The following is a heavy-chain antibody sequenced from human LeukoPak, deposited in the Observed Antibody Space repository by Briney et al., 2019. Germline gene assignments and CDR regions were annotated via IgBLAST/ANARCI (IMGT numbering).Heavy chain of an antibody. CDR1: GGSISSGGYS. J-gene: IGHJ6*02. Sequence: SETLSLTCTVSGGSISSGGYSWSWIRQHPGKGLEWIGYIYYSGSTYYNPSLKSRVTISVDTSKNQFPLKLSSVTAADTAVYYCASGYCGGDCYSDYYYYGMDVWGQGTTVTVSS. CDR3: ASGYCGGDCYSDYYYYGMDV. D-gene: IGHD2-21*02. CDR2: IYYSGST. V-gene: IGHV4-31*03.